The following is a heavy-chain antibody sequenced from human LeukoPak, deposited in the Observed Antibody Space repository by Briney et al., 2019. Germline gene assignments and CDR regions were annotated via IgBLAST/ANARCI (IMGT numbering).Heavy chain of an antibody. D-gene: IGHD6-13*01. CDR3: ARHYSSHSSSWYGTYYYYYMDV. CDR2: IYPGDSDT. J-gene: IGHJ6*03. CDR1: GYSFTSYW. V-gene: IGHV5-51*01. Sequence: GESLKISCKGSGYSFTSYWIGWVRQMPGKGLEWMGIIYPGDSDTRYSPSFQGQVTISADKSISTAYLQWSSLKASDTAMYYCARHYSSHSSSWYGTYYYYYMDVWGKGTTVTVSS.